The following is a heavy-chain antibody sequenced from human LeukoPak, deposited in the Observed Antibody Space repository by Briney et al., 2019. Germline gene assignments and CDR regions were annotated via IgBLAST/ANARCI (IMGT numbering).Heavy chain of an antibody. CDR2: IYNSGST. CDR1: GGSISGYY. Sequence: PSETLSLTCTVSGGSISGYYWSWIRQRPGKGLEWIGYIYNSGSTNQNPSLKSRVTISVDTSKKQFSLKLSSVTVADTAVYYCARDERYCSGGSCYPGAFDIWGQGTMVTVSS. V-gene: IGHV4-59*01. D-gene: IGHD2-15*01. CDR3: ARDERYCSGGSCYPGAFDI. J-gene: IGHJ3*02.